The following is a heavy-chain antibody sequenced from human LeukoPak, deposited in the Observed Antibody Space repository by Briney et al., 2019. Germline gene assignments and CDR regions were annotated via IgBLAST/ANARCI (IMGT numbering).Heavy chain of an antibody. Sequence: SETLSLTCTVSGGSISSGDYYWSWIRQPPGKGLEWIGYIYYSGSTYYNPSLKSRVTISVDTSKNQFSLKLSSVTAADTAVYYCARAGWFGELLDYWGQGTLVTVSS. J-gene: IGHJ4*02. D-gene: IGHD3-10*01. CDR3: ARAGWFGELLDY. CDR2: IYYSGST. CDR1: GGSISSGDYY. V-gene: IGHV4-30-4*02.